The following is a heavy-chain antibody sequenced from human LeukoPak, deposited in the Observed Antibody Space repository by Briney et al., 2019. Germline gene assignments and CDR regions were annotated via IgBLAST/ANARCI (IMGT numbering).Heavy chain of an antibody. J-gene: IGHJ4*02. V-gene: IGHV4-4*07. CDR2: IDGSGNT. CDR3: ARDGGSGWFDY. D-gene: IGHD6-19*01. Sequence: PSETLSLTCTVSGASISSYYRSWIRQPAGKGLEWIGRIDGSGNTNYNPSLKSRISVSVDTSKNQVSLKLSYVTAADTVVYYCARDGGSGWFDYWGQGTLVTVSS. CDR1: GASISSYY.